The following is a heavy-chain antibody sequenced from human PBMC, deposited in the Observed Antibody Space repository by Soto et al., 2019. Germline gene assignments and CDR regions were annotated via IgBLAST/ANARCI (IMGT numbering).Heavy chain of an antibody. Sequence: GGSLRLSCAASGFTFSSYAMHWVRQAPGKGLEWVAVISYDGSNKYYADSVKGRFTISRDNSKNKLYLQMNSLRAEDTAVYYCARDGDTAMADDAFDIWGQGTMVTVSS. D-gene: IGHD5-18*01. V-gene: IGHV3-30-3*01. CDR1: GFTFSSYA. CDR3: ARDGDTAMADDAFDI. J-gene: IGHJ3*02. CDR2: ISYDGSNK.